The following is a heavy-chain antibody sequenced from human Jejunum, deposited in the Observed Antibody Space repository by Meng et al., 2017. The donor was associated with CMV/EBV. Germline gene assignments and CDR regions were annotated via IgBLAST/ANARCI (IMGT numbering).Heavy chain of an antibody. J-gene: IGHJ4*02. CDR1: GGSFSTHT. Sequence: QVQLVPSGVEVKKPGSSVKVACKTSGGSFSTHTFSWVRQAPGQGLEWMGGLIAVFDKTKAAPRFQDRVTFTADESTSTAYMELSSLTFDDTAVYFCARGRRNEPLFDYWGQGTLVTVSS. V-gene: IGHV1-69*13. CDR2: LIAVFDKT. D-gene: IGHD1-14*01. CDR3: ARGRRNEPLFDY.